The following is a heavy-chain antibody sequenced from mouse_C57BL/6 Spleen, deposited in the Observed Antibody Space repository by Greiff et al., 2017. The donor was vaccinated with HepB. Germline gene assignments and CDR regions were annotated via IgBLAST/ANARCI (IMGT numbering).Heavy chain of an antibody. Sequence: EVKLVESEGGLVQPGSSMKLSCTASGFTFSDYYMAWVRQVPEKGLEWVANINYDGSSTYYLDSLKSRFIISTDNKKNILYLQMSSLKSEDTATYYCARADYYGSSPYAMDYWGQGTSVTVSS. D-gene: IGHD1-1*01. J-gene: IGHJ4*01. V-gene: IGHV5-16*01. CDR1: GFTFSDYY. CDR3: ARADYYGSSPYAMDY. CDR2: INYDGSST.